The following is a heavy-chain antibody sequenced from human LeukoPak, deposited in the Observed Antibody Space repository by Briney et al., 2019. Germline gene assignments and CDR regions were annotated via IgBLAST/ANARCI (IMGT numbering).Heavy chain of an antibody. CDR1: VYNFTPYW. J-gene: IGHJ2*01. Sequence: GESLQISCQASVYNFTPYWICWVRAERGKGLEWMGITFPGVSDTKSSPPFQGLVTMSADRATNTDYLQWNSLKASDTAMYYCVRHFHPAETTGGYFDLLGRGTLVTVSS. D-gene: IGHD4-17*01. CDR2: TFPGVSDT. CDR3: VRHFHPAETTGGYFDL. V-gene: IGHV5-51*01.